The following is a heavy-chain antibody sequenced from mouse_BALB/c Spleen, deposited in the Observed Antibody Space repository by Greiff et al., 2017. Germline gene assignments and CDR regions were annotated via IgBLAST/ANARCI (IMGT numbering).Heavy chain of an antibody. J-gene: IGHJ3*01. CDR3: TKAYYSPWFAY. CDR1: GYTFTSYY. D-gene: IGHD2-12*01. Sequence: VQLQQSGAELVKPGASVKLSCKASGYTFTSYYMYWVKQRPGQGLEWIGEINPSNGGTNFNEKFKSKATLTVDKSSSTAYMQLSSLTSEDSAVYYCTKAYYSPWFAYWGQGTRVTVSA. V-gene: IGHV1S81*02. CDR2: INPSNGGT.